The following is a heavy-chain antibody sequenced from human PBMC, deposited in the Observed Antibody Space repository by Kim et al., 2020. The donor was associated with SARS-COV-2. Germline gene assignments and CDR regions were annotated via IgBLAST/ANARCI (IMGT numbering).Heavy chain of an antibody. CDR3: ARGYLSGPFDW. J-gene: IGHJ4*02. Sequence: TGYGDSVKARCTISRDNAKNSLHLEMNSLGAEDTALYYCARGYLSGPFDWWGQGTLVTVSS. D-gene: IGHD6-19*01. CDR2: T. V-gene: IGHV3-20*03.